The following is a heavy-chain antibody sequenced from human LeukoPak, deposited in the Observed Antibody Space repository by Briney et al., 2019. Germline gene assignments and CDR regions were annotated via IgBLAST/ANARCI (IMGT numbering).Heavy chain of an antibody. CDR1: GFTFSSYW. D-gene: IGHD3-9*01. Sequence: GGSLRLSCAASGFTFSSYWMSWVRQAPGKGLEWVANIKQDGSEKYYADSVKGRFTISRDNAKNSLYLQMNSLRAEDTAVYYCARVDAALRYFDWLSATYYYYGMDVWGQGTTVTVSS. CDR3: ARVDAALRYFDWLSATYYYYGMDV. J-gene: IGHJ6*02. V-gene: IGHV3-7*01. CDR2: IKQDGSEK.